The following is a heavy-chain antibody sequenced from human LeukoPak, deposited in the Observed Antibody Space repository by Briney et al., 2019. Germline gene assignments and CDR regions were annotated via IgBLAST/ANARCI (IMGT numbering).Heavy chain of an antibody. J-gene: IGHJ4*02. CDR2: IYPGGSET. CDR3: ARASRDGYNQNFDH. Sequence: GESLKISCKGSGYRFNAYWIAWVRQRPGKGLEWMGIIYPGGSETRYDPSFQGQVTISADSSTSTAYLQWSSLRASDTAMYYCARASRDGYNQNFDHWGQGTLATVSS. CDR1: GYRFNAYW. V-gene: IGHV5-51*01. D-gene: IGHD5-24*01.